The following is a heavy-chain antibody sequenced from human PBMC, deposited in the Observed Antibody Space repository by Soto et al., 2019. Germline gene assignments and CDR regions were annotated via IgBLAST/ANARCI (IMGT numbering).Heavy chain of an antibody. CDR2: ITWDGGSK. Sequence: RLSCTASGFTFDDHTMHWVRQAPGKGLEWVSLITWDGGSKHYVDSVKGRFTISRDNSKDSLYLQMNSLTTEDTAFYYCAKERRGQGEGSSWSYFDYWGQGTLVTVSS. D-gene: IGHD6-13*01. J-gene: IGHJ4*02. CDR1: GFTFDDHT. V-gene: IGHV3-43*01. CDR3: AKERRGQGEGSSWSYFDY.